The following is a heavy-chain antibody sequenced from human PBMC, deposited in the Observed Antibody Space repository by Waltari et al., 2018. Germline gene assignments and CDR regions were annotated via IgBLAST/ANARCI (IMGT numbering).Heavy chain of an antibody. D-gene: IGHD5-12*01. CDR2: ISAYNGNT. CDR3: ARGVGWLHPTEYSFYI. J-gene: IGHJ3*02. Sequence: QVQLVQSGAEVKKPGASVKVSCKASGYTFTSYGISWVRQAPGQGIEWMGWISAYNGNTNYAQKLQVRFTMTTDTSTITVYMELRCLISDDTAVYYCARGVGWLHPTEYSFYIWGQGTMVTVSS. V-gene: IGHV1-18*01. CDR1: GYTFTSYG.